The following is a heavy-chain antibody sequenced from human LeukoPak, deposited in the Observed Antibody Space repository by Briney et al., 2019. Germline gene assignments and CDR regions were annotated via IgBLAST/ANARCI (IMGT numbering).Heavy chain of an antibody. Sequence: SETLSLTCSVSGYSFNSGHYWGWIRQPPGKGLEWIANIYHTGSAHYNPSLKSRVTISVDTSKNQFSLKLSSVTAADTAVYYCARYCTTCTCILRGFDYWGQGTLVTVSS. V-gene: IGHV4-38-2*01. J-gene: IGHJ4*02. CDR2: IYHTGSA. D-gene: IGHD2-8*01. CDR1: GYSFNSGHY. CDR3: ARYCTTCTCILRGFDY.